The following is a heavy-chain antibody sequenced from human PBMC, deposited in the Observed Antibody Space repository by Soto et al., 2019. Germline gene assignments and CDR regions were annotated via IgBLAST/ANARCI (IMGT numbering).Heavy chain of an antibody. D-gene: IGHD2-15*01. V-gene: IGHV3-74*01. J-gene: IGHJ3*01. Sequence: GGSLRLSCAASGFTFSSYWMHWVRQAPGKGLVWVSRMNSDGSNTRYADSVRGRFTISRDNAKNTLYLQMNSLRAEDTAVYYCARGVVTAKNGFDVWGQGTMVTVSS. CDR3: ARGVVTAKNGFDV. CDR2: MNSDGSNT. CDR1: GFTFSSYW.